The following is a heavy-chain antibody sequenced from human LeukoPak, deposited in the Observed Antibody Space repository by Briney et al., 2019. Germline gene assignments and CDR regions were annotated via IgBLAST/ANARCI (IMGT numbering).Heavy chain of an antibody. D-gene: IGHD1-26*01. V-gene: IGHV1-69*13. CDR2: IIPIFGTA. J-gene: IGHJ3*02. Sequence: SVKVSCKACGGTFSSYAISWVRQAPGQGLEWMGGIIPIFGTANYAQKFQGRVTITADESTSTAYMELSSLRSEDTAVYYCARGLGWELLGAFDIWGQGTMVTVSS. CDR1: GGTFSSYA. CDR3: ARGLGWELLGAFDI.